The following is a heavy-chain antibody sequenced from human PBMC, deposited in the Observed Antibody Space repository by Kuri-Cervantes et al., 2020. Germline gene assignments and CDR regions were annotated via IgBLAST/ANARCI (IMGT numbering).Heavy chain of an antibody. J-gene: IGHJ4*02. CDR1: GASISSSSNY. D-gene: IGHD6-13*01. V-gene: IGHV4-39*07. CDR3: ARAGYSSSWSLDY. CDR2: ISYHGNT. Sequence: SETLSLTCTVSGASISSSSNYWGWIRQPPGKGLEWIGSISYHGNTDYNPSLKSRVTISVDKSKNQFSLKLSSVTAVDTAVYYCARAGYSSSWSLDYWGQGTLVTVSS.